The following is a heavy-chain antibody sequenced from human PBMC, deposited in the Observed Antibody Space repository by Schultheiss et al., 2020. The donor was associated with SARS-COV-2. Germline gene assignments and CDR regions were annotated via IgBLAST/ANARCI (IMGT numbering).Heavy chain of an antibody. D-gene: IGHD3-22*01. Sequence: GGSLRLSCAASGFTFSSYGMHWVRQAPGKGLEWVAVISYDGSNKYYADSVKGRFTISRDNSKNTLYLQMNSLRAEDTAVYYCANQGYYYDSSWGQGTLVTVSS. J-gene: IGHJ4*02. CDR3: ANQGYYYDSS. V-gene: IGHV3-30*18. CDR2: ISYDGSNK. CDR1: GFTFSSYG.